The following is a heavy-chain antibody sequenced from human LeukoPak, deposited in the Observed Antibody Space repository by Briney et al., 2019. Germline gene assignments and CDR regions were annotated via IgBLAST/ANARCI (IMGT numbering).Heavy chain of an antibody. CDR2: IDPSDSYT. CDR1: GFSFTSYW. V-gene: IGHV5-10-1*01. D-gene: IGHD2/OR15-2a*01. CDR3: ATAHNIGQVDY. Sequence: GESLKISCNGSGFSFTSYWISWMRQMPGKGLEWMGRIDPSDSYTNYSPSFQGHVTISADKSISTAYLQWSSLKASDTAMYYCATAHNIGQVDYWGQGTLVTVSS. J-gene: IGHJ4*02.